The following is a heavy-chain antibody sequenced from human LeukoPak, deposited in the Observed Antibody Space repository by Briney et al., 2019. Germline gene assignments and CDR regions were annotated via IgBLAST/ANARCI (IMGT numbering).Heavy chain of an antibody. J-gene: IGHJ4*02. V-gene: IGHV4-34*01. Sequence: SETLSLTCAVYGGSFSGYYWSWIRQPPGKGLEWIGEINHSGSTNYNPSLKSRVTTSVDTSKNQFSLKLSSVTAADTAVYYCARGPRHYYYDSSGLDYWGQGTLVTVSS. CDR3: ARGPRHYYYDSSGLDY. CDR1: GGSFSGYY. D-gene: IGHD3-22*01. CDR2: INHSGST.